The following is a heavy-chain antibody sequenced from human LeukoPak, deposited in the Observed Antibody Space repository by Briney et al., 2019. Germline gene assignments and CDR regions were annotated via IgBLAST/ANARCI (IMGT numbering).Heavy chain of an antibody. D-gene: IGHD3-22*01. CDR3: ATSSGYYYAIDQ. Sequence: PSETLSLTCTVSGGSISSYYWSWVRQPPGKGLEWIGYIYYSGSTNYNPSLKSRVTISVDTSKNQFSLKLSSVTAADTAVYSCATSSGYYYAIDQWGQGTLVIVSS. CDR2: IYYSGST. CDR1: GGSISSYY. V-gene: IGHV4-59*01. J-gene: IGHJ4*02.